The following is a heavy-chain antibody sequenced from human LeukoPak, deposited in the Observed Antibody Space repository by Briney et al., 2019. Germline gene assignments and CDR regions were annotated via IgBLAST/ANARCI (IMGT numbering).Heavy chain of an antibody. CDR3: ARPYYYSSGSLPY. CDR1: GFTFSNFW. Sequence: GGSLRLSCVDSGFTFSNFWMTWVRQAPGKGLEWVATIKQDETEKYYVDSVKGRFTISRDNAKNSLFLQMNSLRAGDTAVYYCARPYYYSSGSLPYWGQGTLVTVSS. V-gene: IGHV3-7*01. D-gene: IGHD3-10*01. J-gene: IGHJ4*02. CDR2: IKQDETEK.